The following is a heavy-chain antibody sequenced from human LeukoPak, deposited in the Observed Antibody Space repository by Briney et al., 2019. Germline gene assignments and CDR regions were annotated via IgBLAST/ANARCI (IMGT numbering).Heavy chain of an antibody. CDR1: GGSISSSSYY. D-gene: IGHD4-23*01. V-gene: IGHV4-39*07. J-gene: IGHJ4*02. CDR3: ARDGGNFDIDY. Sequence: SETLSLTCTVSGGSISSSSYYWGWIRQPPGKGLEWIGSIYYSGSTYYIPSLRSRITISLDTSKSQFSLKLSSVTAADTAVYYCARDGGNFDIDYWGQGTLVTVSS. CDR2: IYYSGST.